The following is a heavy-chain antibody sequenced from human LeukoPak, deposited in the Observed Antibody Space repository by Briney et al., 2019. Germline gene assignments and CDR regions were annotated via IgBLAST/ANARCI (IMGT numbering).Heavy chain of an antibody. CDR2: MNPNSGNT. CDR1: GYTFTSYD. D-gene: IGHD1-26*01. J-gene: IGHJ4*02. Sequence: GASVKVSCKASGYTFTSYDINWVRQATGQGLEWMGWMNPNSGNTGYAQKFQGRVTMTRNTSISTAYMELSSLRTEDTALYYCAKDLEVGATDYWGQGTLVTVSS. CDR3: AKDLEVGATDY. V-gene: IGHV1-8*01.